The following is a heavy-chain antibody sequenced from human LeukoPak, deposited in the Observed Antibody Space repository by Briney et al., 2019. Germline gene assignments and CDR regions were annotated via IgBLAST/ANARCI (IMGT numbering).Heavy chain of an antibody. J-gene: IGHJ6*02. CDR1: GYTFTGYY. V-gene: IGHV1-18*04. CDR2: ISAYNGNT. CDR3: ARDSADIVVVPAATEQEDYYYYGMDV. Sequence: GASVKVSCKASGYTFTGYYMHWVRQAPGQGLEWMGWISAYNGNTNYAQKLQGRVTMTTDTSTSTAYMELRSLRSDDTAVYYCARDSADIVVVPAATEQEDYYYYGMDVWGQGTTVTVSS. D-gene: IGHD2-2*01.